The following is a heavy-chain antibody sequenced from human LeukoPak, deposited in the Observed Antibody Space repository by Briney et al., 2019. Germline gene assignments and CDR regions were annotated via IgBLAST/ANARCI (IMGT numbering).Heavy chain of an antibody. V-gene: IGHV4-4*09. CDR3: ARRPTYYYDTSGYNPDWYFDL. J-gene: IGHJ2*01. CDR1: GGSISNYY. Sequence: SETLSLTCTVSGGSISNYYWSWIRQPPGKGLQWIGYIYSSGITNYNPSLRRRVTISVDTSKNQFSLKLSSGTAADTAVYYCARRPTYYYDTSGYNPDWYFDLWGRGTLVTVSS. D-gene: IGHD3-22*01. CDR2: IYSSGIT.